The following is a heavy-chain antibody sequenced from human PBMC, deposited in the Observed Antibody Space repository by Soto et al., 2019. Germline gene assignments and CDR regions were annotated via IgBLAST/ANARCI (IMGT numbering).Heavy chain of an antibody. J-gene: IGHJ4*02. CDR1: GFAFSSYA. CDR2: ISGSGDST. D-gene: IGHD6-13*01. CDR3: ARRGPGTYFDY. Sequence: EVQLLDSGGGLVQLGGSRRLSCAASGFAFSSYAMNWVRQAPGKGLEWVSVISGSGDSTYYADSVKGRFTISRDNSKNTLYLQMNSLRTEDTAVYYCARRGPGTYFDYWGQGTLVTVSS. V-gene: IGHV3-23*01.